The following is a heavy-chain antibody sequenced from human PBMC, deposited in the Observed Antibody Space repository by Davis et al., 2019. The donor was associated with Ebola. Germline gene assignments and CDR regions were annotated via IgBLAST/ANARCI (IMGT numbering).Heavy chain of an antibody. V-gene: IGHV1-69*13. CDR2: IIPIFGTA. CDR3: ARAQDIVVVPLRSGVLDY. Sequence: SVKVSCKASGGTFSSYAISWVRQAPGQGLEWMGGIIPIFGTANYAQKFQGRVTITADESTSTAYMELSSLRSEDTAVYYCARAQDIVVVPLRSGVLDYWGQGTLVTVSS. D-gene: IGHD2-2*01. J-gene: IGHJ4*02. CDR1: GGTFSSYA.